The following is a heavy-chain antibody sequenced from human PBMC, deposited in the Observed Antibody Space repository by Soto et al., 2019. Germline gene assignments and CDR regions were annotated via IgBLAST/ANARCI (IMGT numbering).Heavy chain of an antibody. Sequence: LSLTCAVSSFSISSGYYWGWVRQAPGKGLEWVANIRQDGGAQYYVDSVKGRFTISRDNAKNSMSLQMNSLRDEDTAVYYCTREGKTAFGDVLGPFDYWGQGILVTVSS. V-gene: IGHV3-7*01. CDR1: SFSISSGYY. J-gene: IGHJ4*02. CDR2: IRQDGGAQ. D-gene: IGHD3-3*01. CDR3: TREGKTAFGDVLGPFDY.